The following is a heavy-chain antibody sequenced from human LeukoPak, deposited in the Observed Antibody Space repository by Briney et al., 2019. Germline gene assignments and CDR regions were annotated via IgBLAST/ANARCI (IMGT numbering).Heavy chain of an antibody. CDR2: INDDTP. J-gene: IGHJ5*02. Sequence: GGSLRLSCTTSGFNFNTYSMSWVRQSPGKGLEWVSAINDDTPYYADSVKGRFTVSRDKSKDTLYLQLNSLRAEDTAIYYCIKEHDLWHEEGNWFDTWGQGVLVTVSS. CDR3: IKEHDLWHEEGNWFDT. D-gene: IGHD3-3*01. V-gene: IGHV3-23*01. CDR1: GFNFNTYS.